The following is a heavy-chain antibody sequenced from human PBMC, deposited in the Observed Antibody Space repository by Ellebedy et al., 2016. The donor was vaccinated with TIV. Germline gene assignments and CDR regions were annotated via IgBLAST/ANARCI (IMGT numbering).Heavy chain of an antibody. CDR2: ISGSAGRT. CDR3: AKGTQWLGRTCFDY. J-gene: IGHJ4*02. CDR1: GFSVSSNY. Sequence: GESLKISCAASGFSVSSNYMSWVRQAPGKGLEWVSSISGSAGRTDYADSVKGRFTISRDNSKNTLYFQMKSLRAEDTAVYYCAKGTQWLGRTCFDYWGQGTLVTVSS. V-gene: IGHV3-23*01. D-gene: IGHD6-19*01.